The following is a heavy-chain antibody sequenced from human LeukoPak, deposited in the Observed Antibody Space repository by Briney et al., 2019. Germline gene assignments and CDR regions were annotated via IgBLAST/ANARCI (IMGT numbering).Heavy chain of an antibody. D-gene: IGHD6-19*01. V-gene: IGHV1-69*04. Sequence: ASVKVSCKASGGTFSSYAISWVRQAPGQGLEWMGRIIPILGIANYAQKFQGRVTITADKSTSTAYMELSSLRSEDTAVYYCARDLAFFRTPPRIAVACPFDYWGQGTLVTVSS. CDR2: IIPILGIA. J-gene: IGHJ4*02. CDR3: ARDLAFFRTPPRIAVACPFDY. CDR1: GGTFSSYA.